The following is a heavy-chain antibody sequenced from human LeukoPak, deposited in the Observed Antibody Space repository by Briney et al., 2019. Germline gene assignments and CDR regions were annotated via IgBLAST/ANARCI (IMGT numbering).Heavy chain of an antibody. CDR1: GFTFSSYW. CDR3: ARAGSGYEDGFDY. V-gene: IGHV3-7*01. J-gene: IGHJ4*02. CDR2: IKQDGSEK. Sequence: GGSLRLSCAASGFTFSSYWMSWVRQAPGKGLEWVVNIKQDGSEKYYVDSVKGRFTISRHNAKNSLYLQMNSLRAEDTAVYYCARAGSGYEDGFDYWGQGTLVTVSS. D-gene: IGHD5-12*01.